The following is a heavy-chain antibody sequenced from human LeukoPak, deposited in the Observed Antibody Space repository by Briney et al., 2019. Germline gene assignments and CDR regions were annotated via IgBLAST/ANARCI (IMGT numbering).Heavy chain of an antibody. CDR2: IYYSGST. CDR3: ARIYVYYYMDV. J-gene: IGHJ6*03. Sequence: SETLSLTCTVSGGSISSSSYYWGWIRQPPGKGLEWIGSIYYSGSTYYNPSLKSRVTISVDTSKNQFSLKLSSVTAADTAVYYCARIYVYYYMDVWGKGTTVTVSS. CDR1: GGSISSSSYY. D-gene: IGHD3-16*01. V-gene: IGHV4-39*01.